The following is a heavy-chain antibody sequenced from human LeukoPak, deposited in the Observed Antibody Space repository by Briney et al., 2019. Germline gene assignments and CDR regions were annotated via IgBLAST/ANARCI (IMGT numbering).Heavy chain of an antibody. CDR2: FDPEDGET. J-gene: IGHJ4*02. Sequence: ASVKVSCKVSGYTLTELSMHWVRQAPGKGLEWMGGFDPEDGETIYAQKFQGRVTMTEDTSTDTAYMELSSLRSEDTAVYYCARDYYDSSGYPIWGQGTLVTVSS. D-gene: IGHD3-22*01. CDR3: ARDYYDSSGYPI. V-gene: IGHV1-24*01. CDR1: GYTLTELS.